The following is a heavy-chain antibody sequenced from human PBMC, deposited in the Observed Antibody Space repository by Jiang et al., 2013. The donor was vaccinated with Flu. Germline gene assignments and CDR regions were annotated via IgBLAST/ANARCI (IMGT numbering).Heavy chain of an antibody. CDR2: IYYSGST. J-gene: IGHJ4*02. CDR3: ARRFRYSYGYRTEY. D-gene: IGHD5-18*01. Sequence: GSGLVKPSETLSLTCTVSGGSISSSSYYWGWIRQPPGKGLEWIGSIYYSGSTYYNPSLKSRVTISVDTSKNQFSLKLSSVTAADTAVYYCARRFRYSYGYRTEYWGQGTLVTVSS. CDR1: GGSISSSSYY. V-gene: IGHV4-39*01.